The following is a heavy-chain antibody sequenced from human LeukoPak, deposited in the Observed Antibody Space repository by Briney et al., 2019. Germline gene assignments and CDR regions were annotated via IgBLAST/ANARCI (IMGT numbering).Heavy chain of an antibody. Sequence: ASVKVSCKASGYTFTSYGISWVRQAPGQGLEWMGIINPSGGSTSYAQKFQGRVTMTRDTSTSTVYMELSSLRSEDTAVYYCARVGDGSDFDYWGQGTLVTVSS. CDR3: ARVGDGSDFDY. V-gene: IGHV1-46*01. CDR1: GYTFTSYG. J-gene: IGHJ4*02. CDR2: INPSGGST. D-gene: IGHD5-24*01.